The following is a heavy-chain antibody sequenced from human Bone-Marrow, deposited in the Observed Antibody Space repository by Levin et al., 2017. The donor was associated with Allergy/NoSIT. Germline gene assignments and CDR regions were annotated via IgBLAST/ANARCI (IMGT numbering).Heavy chain of an antibody. CDR2: IKNDGSST. Sequence: GESLKISCADSGFTFTSTWMHWVRQGPGKGLMWVSRIKNDGSSTRYADSVQGRFTISRDSGKKTVYLQMKSLRDEDTAVHFCLWTPGYWGQGTLVTVSS. V-gene: IGHV3-74*01. CDR1: GFTFTSTW. D-gene: IGHD3/OR15-3a*01. CDR3: LWTPGY. J-gene: IGHJ4*02.